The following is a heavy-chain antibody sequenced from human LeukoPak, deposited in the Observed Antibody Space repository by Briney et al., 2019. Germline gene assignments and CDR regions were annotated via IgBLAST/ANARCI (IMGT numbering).Heavy chain of an antibody. CDR3: AREGGPYRPLDY. J-gene: IGHJ4*02. CDR2: IHYSEST. Sequence: SETLSLTCTVSGGSIRSYYWGWIRQPPGKGLEWIGYIHYSESTKYNPSLKSRVTMSVDTSKNQFSLKLSSVTAADTAVYYCAREGGPYRPLDYSGQGTLVTVAS. CDR1: GGSIRSYY. V-gene: IGHV4-59*12.